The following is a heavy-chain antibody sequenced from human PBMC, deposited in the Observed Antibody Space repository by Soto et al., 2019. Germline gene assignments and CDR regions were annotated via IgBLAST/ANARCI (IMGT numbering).Heavy chain of an antibody. CDR3: ARALAYYDFWSGYRNNDAFDI. Sequence: ASVKVSCKASGYTFTSCAIHWVRQAPGQRLEWMGWINAGNGNTKYSQKFQGRVTITRDTSASTAYMELSSLRSEDTAVYYCARALAYYDFWSGYRNNDAFDIWGQGTMVTVSS. CDR1: GYTFTSCA. D-gene: IGHD3-3*01. V-gene: IGHV1-3*01. J-gene: IGHJ3*02. CDR2: INAGNGNT.